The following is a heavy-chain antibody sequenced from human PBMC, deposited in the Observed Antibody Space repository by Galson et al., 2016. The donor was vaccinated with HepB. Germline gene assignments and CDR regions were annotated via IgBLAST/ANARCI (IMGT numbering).Heavy chain of an antibody. CDR3: ARRGDIYSHQY. D-gene: IGHD5-18*01. CDR1: GFNFGDYW. J-gene: IGHJ4*02. V-gene: IGHV3-7*04. CDR2: IKYDETET. Sequence: SLRLSCAASGFNFGDYWMTWVRQAPGKGLEWVANIKYDETETYYADSVKGRFTISRDNAKNTLYLQMNSLRAYDTAVYYCARRGDIYSHQYWGQGTLVTVSS.